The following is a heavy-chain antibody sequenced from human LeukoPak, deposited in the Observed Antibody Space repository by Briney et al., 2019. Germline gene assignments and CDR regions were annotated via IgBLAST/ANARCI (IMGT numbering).Heavy chain of an antibody. J-gene: IGHJ4*02. Sequence: PSETLSLTCAVYGGSFSGYYWSWIRQPPGKGLEWIGEINHSGSTNYNPSLKSRVTISVDTSKNQFSLKLSSVTAADTAVYYCATTRRYFDWEADYWGQGTLVTVSS. CDR3: ATTRRYFDWEADY. D-gene: IGHD3-9*01. CDR2: INHSGST. V-gene: IGHV4-34*01. CDR1: GGSFSGYY.